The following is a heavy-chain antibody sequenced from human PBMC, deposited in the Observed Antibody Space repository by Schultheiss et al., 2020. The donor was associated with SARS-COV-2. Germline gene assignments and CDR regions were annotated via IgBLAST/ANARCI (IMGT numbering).Heavy chain of an antibody. D-gene: IGHD5/OR15-5a*01. CDR1: GDSISSSNW. J-gene: IGHJ6*02. V-gene: IGHV4-28*03. CDR2: IYYSGST. Sequence: SETLSLTCAVSGDSISSSNWWSWIRQPPGKGLEWIGYIYYSGSTYYNPSLKSRVTISVDTSKNQFSLKLSSVTAADTAVYYCARGSTLGYGMDVWGQGTTVTVSS. CDR3: ARGSTLGYGMDV.